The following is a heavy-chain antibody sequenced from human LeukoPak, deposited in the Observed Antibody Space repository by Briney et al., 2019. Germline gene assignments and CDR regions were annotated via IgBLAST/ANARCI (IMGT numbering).Heavy chain of an antibody. CDR1: GGSFSGYY. J-gene: IGHJ4*02. CDR2: IYHSGST. Sequence: PSETLSLTCAVYGGSFSGYYWSWIRQPPGKGLEWIGYIYHSGSTYYNPSLKSRVTISVDRSKNQFSLKLSSVTAADTAVYYCASGGYWFDYWGQGTLVTVSS. V-gene: IGHV4-34*01. CDR3: ASGGYWFDY. D-gene: IGHD3-22*01.